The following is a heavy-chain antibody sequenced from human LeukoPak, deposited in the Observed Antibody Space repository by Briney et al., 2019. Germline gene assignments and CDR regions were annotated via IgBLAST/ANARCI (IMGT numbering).Heavy chain of an antibody. D-gene: IGHD3-16*01. CDR1: GFTFSSYG. CDR2: ISYDGSNK. V-gene: IGHV3-30*18. J-gene: IGHJ6*02. Sequence: QPGRSLRLSCEASGFTFSSYGMHWVRQAPGKGLEWVAGISYDGSNKYYADSVKGRFTISRDNSKNTLYLQMNSLRAEDTAVYYCAKDLRISLGTCGSHYYYGMDVWGQGTTVIVSS. CDR3: AKDLRISLGTCGSHYYYGMDV.